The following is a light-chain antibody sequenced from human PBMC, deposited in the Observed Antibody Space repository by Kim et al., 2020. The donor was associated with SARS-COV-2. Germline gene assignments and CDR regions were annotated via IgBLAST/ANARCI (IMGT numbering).Light chain of an antibody. CDR2: GAS. J-gene: IGKJ1*01. V-gene: IGKV3-15*01. CDR1: QSVSSN. CDR3: QQYNNWPRT. Sequence: EIVMTQSPATLSVSPGERATLSCRASQSVSSNLAWYQQKPGQAPRLLIYGASTRATGIPARFSGSGSGTAFTLTISSLQSEDFALYYCQQYNNWPRTFGQGTKLEI.